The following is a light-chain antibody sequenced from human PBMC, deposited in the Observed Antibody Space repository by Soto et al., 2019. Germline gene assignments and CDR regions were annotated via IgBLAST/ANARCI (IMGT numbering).Light chain of an antibody. CDR3: HSRA. J-gene: IGKJ5*01. CDR1: QGISSW. Sequence: DIQMTQSPSSVSASVGDRVTITCRASQGISSWLAWYQQKPGKAPKLLIYSASSLHSGVPSRFSGSGSETELTLTISRLQPDDFATYFCHSRAFGQGTRLEIK. CDR2: SAS. V-gene: IGKV1-12*01.